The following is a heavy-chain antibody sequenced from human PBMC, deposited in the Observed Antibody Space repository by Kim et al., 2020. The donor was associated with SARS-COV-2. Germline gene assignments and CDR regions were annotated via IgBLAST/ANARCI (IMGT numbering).Heavy chain of an antibody. V-gene: IGHV3-9*01. Sequence: GGSLRLSCAASGFTFGDYAMHWVRQAPGKGLEWVSDISWNSGSIGYADSVKGRFTISRDNAKNSLYLQMNSLRAEDTALYYCAKDHKLRVFEWLSFGGYFDYWGQGTPVTVSS. CDR3: AKDHKLRVFEWLSFGGYFDY. CDR2: ISWNSGSI. J-gene: IGHJ4*02. CDR1: GFTFGDYA. D-gene: IGHD3-3*01.